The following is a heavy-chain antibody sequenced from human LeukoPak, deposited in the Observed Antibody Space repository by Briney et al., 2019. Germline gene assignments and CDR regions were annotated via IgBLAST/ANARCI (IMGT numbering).Heavy chain of an antibody. D-gene: IGHD5-24*01. J-gene: IGHJ4*02. CDR3: ARGRNFDGYLYDS. CDR2: INTGNGNT. CDR1: GFTFSAYV. Sequence: PGGSLRLSCAASGFTFSAYVMHWVRQAPGQSLEWMGWINTGNGNTEYSQKFQDRVTITRDTSASTLFMELSSLMSEDTAVYYCARGRNFDGYLYDSWGQGTLVTVSS. V-gene: IGHV1-3*04.